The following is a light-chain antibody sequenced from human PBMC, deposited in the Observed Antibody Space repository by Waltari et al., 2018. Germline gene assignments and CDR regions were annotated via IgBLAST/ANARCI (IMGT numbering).Light chain of an antibody. CDR3: SSYTGSSALVV. V-gene: IGLV2-14*03. J-gene: IGLJ2*01. CDR1: TIDIGSYNY. CDR2: DVN. Sequence: QSALTQPASVSGSPGQSITISCSGSTIDIGSYNYVSWYQQHPGKAPKLIIFDVNRRPSGVSNRLSGSKSCLTASLTISGLQAEDEAEYYCSSYTGSSALVVFGGGTKLSVL.